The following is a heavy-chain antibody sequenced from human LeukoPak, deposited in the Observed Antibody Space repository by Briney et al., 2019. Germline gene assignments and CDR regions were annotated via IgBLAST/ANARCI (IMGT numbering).Heavy chain of an antibody. V-gene: IGHV4-34*01. CDR3: ARLVRGIYDYFDY. CDR2: INHSGST. CDR1: GGSFSGYH. J-gene: IGHJ4*02. Sequence: ASETLSLTCAVYGGSFSGYHWSWIRQPPGKGLEWIGEINHSGSTNYNPSLKSRVTISVDTSKNQFSLKLSSVTAADTAVYYCARLVRGIYDYFDYWGQGTLVTVSS. D-gene: IGHD3-10*01.